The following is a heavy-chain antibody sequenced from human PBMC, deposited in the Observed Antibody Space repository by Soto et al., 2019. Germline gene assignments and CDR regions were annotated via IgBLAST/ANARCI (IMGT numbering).Heavy chain of an antibody. CDR2: IYGSGGGI. CDR3: AKDPRIAVAVYYFDY. Sequence: GGSLRLSCTASGLPHSRFAMMWVRQAPGKGLECVSGIYGSGGGIEYADSVKGRFTISRDNSKNTLYLQMNSLRAEDTAVYYCAKDPRIAVAVYYFDYWGQGTLVTVSS. J-gene: IGHJ4*02. CDR1: GLPHSRFA. V-gene: IGHV3-23*01. D-gene: IGHD6-19*01.